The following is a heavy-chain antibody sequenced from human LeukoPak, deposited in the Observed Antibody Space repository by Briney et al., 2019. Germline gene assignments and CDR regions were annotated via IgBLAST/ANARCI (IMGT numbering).Heavy chain of an antibody. J-gene: IGHJ4*02. Sequence: SETLSLTCTVSGGSISSSSYYWGWIRQPPGKGLEWIGSIYYSGSTYYNPSLKSRVTISVDTSKNQFSLKLSSVTAADTAVYYCARVGGWSYWGQGTLVTVSS. CDR1: GGSISSSSYY. CDR2: IYYSGST. CDR3: ARVGGWSY. V-gene: IGHV4-39*07.